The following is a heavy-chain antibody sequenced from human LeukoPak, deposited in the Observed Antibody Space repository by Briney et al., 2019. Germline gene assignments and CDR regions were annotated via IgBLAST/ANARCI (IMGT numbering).Heavy chain of an antibody. J-gene: IGHJ5*01. V-gene: IGHV3-7*01. CDR2: VRQDESQR. CDR3: IRGGGTFAS. Sequence: GGSLRLSCAVSRFTFSDYWMSWVRQAPGKGLEWVANVRQDESQRYYVDSVKGRFTISRDNAKNSLYLQMDSLRVEDTAVYYCIRGGGTFASWGQGTLVTVSS. CDR1: RFTFSDYW.